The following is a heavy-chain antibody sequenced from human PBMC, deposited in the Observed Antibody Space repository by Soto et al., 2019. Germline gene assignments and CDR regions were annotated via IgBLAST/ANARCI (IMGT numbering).Heavy chain of an antibody. CDR3: AKAVRGPIPADSNLYFDL. J-gene: IGHJ2*01. Sequence: EVQLSESGGGLVQPGGSLRLSCAASGFTFSSYAMRWARQAPGKRLEWVSGISGSSDLTYYADSVKGRFTISRDNSKNTLYLQMNSLRADDTAVYYCAKAVRGPIPADSNLYFDLWGRGTLVTVSS. CDR2: ISGSSDLT. CDR1: GFTFSSYA. D-gene: IGHD2-2*01. V-gene: IGHV3-23*01.